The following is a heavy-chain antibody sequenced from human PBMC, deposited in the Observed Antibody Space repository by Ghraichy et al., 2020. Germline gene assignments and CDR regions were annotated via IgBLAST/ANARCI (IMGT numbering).Heavy chain of an antibody. CDR3: ARYSSNSYDVACDS. CDR1: GGSFSDYH. V-gene: IGHV4-34*01. Sequence: SETLSLTCAVFGGSFSDYHWSWIRQPPGKGLEWIGEINHSGNTKYNPSLKSRVTISVDTSKNQFSLKLNSVIAADTAVYYCARYSSNSYDVACDSWGRGTLVTVSS. J-gene: IGHJ3*01. CDR2: INHSGNT. D-gene: IGHD6-13*01.